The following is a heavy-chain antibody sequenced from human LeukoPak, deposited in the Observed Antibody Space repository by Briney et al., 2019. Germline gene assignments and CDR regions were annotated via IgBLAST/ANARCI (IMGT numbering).Heavy chain of an antibody. CDR3: SRERYYDSSGYYPLGYIDY. D-gene: IGHD3-22*01. CDR2: ISAYNGNT. CDR1: GYTFTSYG. Sequence: GASVKVSCKASGYTFTSYGISWVRQAPGQGLEWMGWISAYNGNTNYAQKLQGRVTMTTDTSTNTAYMELRSLRSDDTALYYCSRERYYDSSGYYPLGYIDYWGQGTLVTVSS. J-gene: IGHJ4*02. V-gene: IGHV1-18*01.